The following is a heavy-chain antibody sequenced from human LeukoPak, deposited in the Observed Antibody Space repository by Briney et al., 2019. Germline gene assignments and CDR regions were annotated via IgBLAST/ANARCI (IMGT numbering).Heavy chain of an antibody. J-gene: IGHJ5*02. V-gene: IGHV1-18*01. CDR1: GYTFTSYG. D-gene: IGHD3-22*01. CDR3: ARGGKIVSPHGRSDWFDP. CDR2: ISAYNGNT. Sequence: ASVKVSCKASGYTFTSYGISWVRQAPGQGLEWMGCISAYNGNTNYAQKLQGRVTMTTDTSTSTAYMELRSLRSDDTAVYYCARGGKIVSPHGRSDWFDPWGQGTLVTVSS.